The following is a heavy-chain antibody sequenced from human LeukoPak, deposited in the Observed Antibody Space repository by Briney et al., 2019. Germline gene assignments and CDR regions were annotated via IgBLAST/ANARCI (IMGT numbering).Heavy chain of an antibody. CDR2: IKQDGSEK. CDR3: AREGYSYGGLDAFDI. V-gene: IGHV3-7*01. J-gene: IGHJ3*02. CDR1: GFTFSSRDW. D-gene: IGHD5-18*01. Sequence: GGSLRLSCVASGFTFSSRDWMTWVRQAPGKGLEWVANIKQDGSEKNYVDSVKGRFTISRDNAKNSLYLQMNSLRAEDTAVYYCAREGYSYGGLDAFDIWGQGTMVTVSS.